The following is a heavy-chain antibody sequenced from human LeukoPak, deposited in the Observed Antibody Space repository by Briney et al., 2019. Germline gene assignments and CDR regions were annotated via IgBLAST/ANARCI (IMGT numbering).Heavy chain of an antibody. Sequence: PGGSLRLSCAASGFTFSSYAMSWVRQAPGKGLEWVSAISGSGGSTCYADSVKGRFTISRDNSKNTLYLQMNSLRAEDTAVYYYAKVFRHGYGGSAFDIWGQGTMVTVSS. D-gene: IGHD4-23*01. CDR3: AKVFRHGYGGSAFDI. J-gene: IGHJ3*02. CDR1: GFTFSSYA. V-gene: IGHV3-23*01. CDR2: ISGSGGST.